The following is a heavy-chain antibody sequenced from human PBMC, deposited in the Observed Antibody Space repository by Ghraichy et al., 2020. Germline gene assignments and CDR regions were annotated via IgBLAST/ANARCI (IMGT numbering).Heavy chain of an antibody. Sequence: SETLSLTCTVSGGSISSYYWSWIRQPPGKGLEWIGYIYYSGSTNYNPSLKSRVTISVDTSKNQFSLKLSSVTAADTAVYYCARAGWDAFDIWGQGTMVTVSS. D-gene: IGHD6-19*01. J-gene: IGHJ3*02. CDR1: GGSISSYY. V-gene: IGHV4-59*01. CDR3: ARAGWDAFDI. CDR2: IYYSGST.